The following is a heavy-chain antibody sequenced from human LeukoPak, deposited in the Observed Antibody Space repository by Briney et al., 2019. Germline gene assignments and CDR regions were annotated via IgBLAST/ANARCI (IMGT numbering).Heavy chain of an antibody. CDR2: ISHTGKYI. Sequence: PGGSLRLFCAASGFTLSSFHMYWVRQAPGKGLEWVSSISHTGKYIYYADSVQGRFTISRDNSKNTLYLQMNSLRAEDTAVYYCAKDRSSSWYWEGGYWGQGTLVTVSS. J-gene: IGHJ4*02. V-gene: IGHV3-21*04. D-gene: IGHD6-13*01. CDR1: GFTLSSFH. CDR3: AKDRSSSWYWEGGY.